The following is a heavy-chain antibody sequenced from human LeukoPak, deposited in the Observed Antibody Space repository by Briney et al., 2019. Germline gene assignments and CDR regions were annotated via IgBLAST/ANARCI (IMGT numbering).Heavy chain of an antibody. D-gene: IGHD6-19*01. J-gene: IGHJ3*02. CDR2: IWYDGSNK. Sequence: GRSLRLSCAASGFTFSSYGMHWVRQAPGKGLEWVAVIWYDGSNKYYADSVKGRFTISRDNSKNTLYLQMSSLRAEDTAVYYCARDWSGSGWGSRAFDIWGQGTMVAVSS. V-gene: IGHV3-33*01. CDR3: ARDWSGSGWGSRAFDI. CDR1: GFTFSSYG.